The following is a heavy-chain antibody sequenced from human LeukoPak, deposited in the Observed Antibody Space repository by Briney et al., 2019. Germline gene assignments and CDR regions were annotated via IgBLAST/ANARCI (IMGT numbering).Heavy chain of an antibody. CDR3: ARSKRITSSGWYFGY. D-gene: IGHD6-19*01. J-gene: IGHJ4*02. V-gene: IGHV3-23*01. CDR2: ISGSGGST. Sequence: GGSLRLSCAASGFTFSSYAMSWVRQAPGKGLEWVSAISGSGGSTYYADSVKGRFTISRDNSKNTLYLQMNSLRAEDTAVYYCARSKRITSSGWYFGYWGQGTLVTVSS. CDR1: GFTFSSYA.